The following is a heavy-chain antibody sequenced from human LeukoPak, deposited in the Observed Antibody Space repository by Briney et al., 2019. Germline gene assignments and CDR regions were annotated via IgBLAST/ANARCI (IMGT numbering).Heavy chain of an antibody. CDR3: TRTNWNPGYFDT. CDR1: GFTFSSYS. J-gene: IGHJ3*01. V-gene: IGHV3-21*01. D-gene: IGHD1-20*01. Sequence: PGGSLRLSCAASGFTFSSYSMNWVRQAPGKGLEWVSSISSSSSYIYYADSVKGRFTISRDNAKNTLYLQMNSLRPEDTAVYYCTRTNWNPGYFDTWGQGTMVTVSS. CDR2: ISSSSSYI.